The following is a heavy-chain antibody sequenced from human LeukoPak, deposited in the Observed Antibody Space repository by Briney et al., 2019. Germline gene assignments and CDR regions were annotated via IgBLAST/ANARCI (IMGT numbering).Heavy chain of an antibody. Sequence: SETLSLTCTVSGTSINDCYWSWIRQTPGKRLEWIGYIYFSGHTNYSPPLKSRVTMSLDAPRDHFSLQLNSVTAADTAVYYCARGHGYSGHALAYWGQGILVTVSS. J-gene: IGHJ4*02. D-gene: IGHD5-12*01. V-gene: IGHV4-59*01. CDR1: GTSINDCY. CDR3: ARGHGYSGHALAY. CDR2: IYFSGHT.